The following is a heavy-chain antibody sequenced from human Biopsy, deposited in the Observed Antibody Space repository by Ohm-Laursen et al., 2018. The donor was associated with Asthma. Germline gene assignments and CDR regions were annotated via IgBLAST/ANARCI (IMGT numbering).Heavy chain of an antibody. J-gene: IGHJ4*02. Sequence: VTLSLTCTVSGGSMSSSSYYWGWIRQPPGKGLEWMGSISYTGSAYHNPSLKSRVTISVGTSKNHFSLKLSSVTAADTAVYYCARHWDWGSFFDYWGQGTPVTVSS. D-gene: IGHD7-27*01. CDR2: ISYTGSA. CDR1: GGSMSSSSYY. CDR3: ARHWDWGSFFDY. V-gene: IGHV4-39*01.